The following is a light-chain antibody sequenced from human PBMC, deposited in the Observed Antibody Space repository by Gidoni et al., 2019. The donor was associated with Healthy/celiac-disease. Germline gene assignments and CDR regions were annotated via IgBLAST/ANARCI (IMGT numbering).Light chain of an antibody. CDR2: WAS. Sequence: DIVMTQSPDSLAVSLGERATINCKSSQSVFYSSNNKNYLAWYQQKPGQPPKLLIYWASTRESGVPDRFRGSGSGTDFTLTISSLQAEDVAVYYCQQYYSTLAYTFGQGTKLEIK. J-gene: IGKJ2*01. V-gene: IGKV4-1*01. CDR3: QQYYSTLAYT. CDR1: QSVFYSSNNKNY.